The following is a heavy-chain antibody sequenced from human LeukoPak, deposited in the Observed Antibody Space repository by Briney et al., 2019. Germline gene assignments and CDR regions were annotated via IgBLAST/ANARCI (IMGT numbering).Heavy chain of an antibody. CDR1: GFTFSSYA. J-gene: IGHJ5*02. CDR3: ARYATVGSFDP. Sequence: GGSLRLSCAASGFTFSSYAMHWVRQAPGKGLEWVANIKQDGSEKYYVDSVKGRFTISRDNAKNSLYLQMNSLRADDTAVYYCARYATVGSFDPWGQGTLVTVSS. CDR2: IKQDGSEK. V-gene: IGHV3-7*01. D-gene: IGHD2-8*01.